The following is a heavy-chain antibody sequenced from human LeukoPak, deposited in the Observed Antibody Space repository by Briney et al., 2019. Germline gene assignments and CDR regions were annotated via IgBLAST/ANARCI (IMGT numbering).Heavy chain of an antibody. V-gene: IGHV3-23*01. Sequence: GGSLRLSCAASGFTFSSYAMSSVRQAPGKGLEWVSGISGSGGSSHHADSVKGRFTISRDNSKNTLHLQMNSLRAEDTAVYYCAKDSRVTSNYYFDYWGQGTLVTVSS. CDR3: AKDSRVTSNYYFDY. J-gene: IGHJ4*02. CDR1: GFTFSSYA. CDR2: ISGSGGSS. D-gene: IGHD3-16*02.